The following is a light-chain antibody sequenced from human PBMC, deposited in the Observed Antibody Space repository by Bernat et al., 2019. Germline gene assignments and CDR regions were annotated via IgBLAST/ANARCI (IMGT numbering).Light chain of an antibody. V-gene: IGLV2-14*03. CDR3: SSYSTSRTLV. J-gene: IGLJ3*02. CDR1: SSDIGNYNY. CDR2: DVS. Sequence: QSALTQPASVSGSPGQSITISCTGTSSDIGNYNYVSWYQQHPGKAPKLMIYDVSNRPSGVSNRFSGSKSGNTASLTISGLQAEDVADYYCSSYSTSRTLVFGGGTKLTVL.